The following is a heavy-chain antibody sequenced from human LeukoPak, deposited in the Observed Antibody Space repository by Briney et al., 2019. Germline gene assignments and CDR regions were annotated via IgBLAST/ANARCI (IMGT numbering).Heavy chain of an antibody. D-gene: IGHD3-22*01. CDR3: ARDPLLGY. CDR1: GFTFSSYA. Sequence: GRSLRLSCAASGFTFSSYAMHWVRQAPGKGLEWVAVISYDGSNKYYADSVKGRFTISRDNSKNTLYLQMNSLRAEDTAVYYCARDPLLGYWGQGTLVTVSS. V-gene: IGHV3-30*04. CDR2: ISYDGSNK. J-gene: IGHJ4*02.